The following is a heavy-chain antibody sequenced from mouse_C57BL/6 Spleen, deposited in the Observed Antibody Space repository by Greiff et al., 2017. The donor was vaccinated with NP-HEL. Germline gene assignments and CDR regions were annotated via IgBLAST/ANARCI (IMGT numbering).Heavy chain of an antibody. Sequence: EVQLQQSGAELVRPGASVKLSCTASGFNITDDYMHWVKQRPEQGLEWIGWIDPENGDTEYASKFQGKATITADTSSNTAYLQLSSLTSEDTAVYYCTYYGYDGWFAYWGQGTLVTVSA. CDR3: TYYGYDGWFAY. V-gene: IGHV14-4*01. J-gene: IGHJ3*01. D-gene: IGHD2-2*01. CDR2: IDPENGDT. CDR1: GFNITDDY.